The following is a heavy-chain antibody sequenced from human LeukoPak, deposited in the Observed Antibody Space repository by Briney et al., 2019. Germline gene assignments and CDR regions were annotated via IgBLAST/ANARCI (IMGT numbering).Heavy chain of an antibody. J-gene: IGHJ4*02. CDR3: ARVIYRRSTVVTPYFDY. Sequence: GASVKVSCKASGYTFTSYAMHWVRRAPGQRLEWMGWINAGNGNTKYSQKFQGRVTITRDTSASTAYMELSSLRSEDTAVYYCARVIYRRSTVVTPYFDYWGQGTLVTVSS. CDR2: INAGNGNT. V-gene: IGHV1-3*01. D-gene: IGHD4-23*01. CDR1: GYTFTSYA.